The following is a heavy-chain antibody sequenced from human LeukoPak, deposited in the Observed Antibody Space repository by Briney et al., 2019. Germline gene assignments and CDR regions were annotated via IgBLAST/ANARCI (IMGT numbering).Heavy chain of an antibody. CDR3: ARENFYGMDV. V-gene: IGHV3-74*01. J-gene: IGHJ6*02. CDR1: GFSFSRYW. CDR2: INSDGSTT. Sequence: SGGSLRLSCTASGFSFSRYWMNWVRQAPGKGLVWVSRINSDGSTTRYADSVKGRFTISRDNAKNTMYLQMNSLRAEDTAVYYCARENFYGMDVWGQGTTVTVSS.